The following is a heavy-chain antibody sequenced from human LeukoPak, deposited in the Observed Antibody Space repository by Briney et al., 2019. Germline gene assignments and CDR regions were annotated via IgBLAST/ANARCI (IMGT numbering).Heavy chain of an antibody. V-gene: IGHV3-33*01. CDR2: IWYDGSNK. D-gene: IGHD3-10*01. Sequence: GGSLRLPCAASGFTFSSYGMHWVRQAPGKGLEWVAVIWYDGSNKYYADSVKGRFTISRDNSKNTLYLQMNSLRAEDTAVYYCARAKYYGSGSYRYYYYGMDVWGKGTTVTVSS. CDR3: ARAKYYGSGSYRYYYYGMDV. CDR1: GFTFSSYG. J-gene: IGHJ6*04.